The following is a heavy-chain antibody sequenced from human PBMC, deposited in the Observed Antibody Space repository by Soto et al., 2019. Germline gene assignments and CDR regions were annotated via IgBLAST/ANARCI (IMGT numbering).Heavy chain of an antibody. CDR2: INPKSGGT. CDR1: GYTFTGYY. D-gene: IGHD3-16*02. V-gene: IGHV1-2*04. CDR3: ARGKITFGGVIGLDY. J-gene: IGHJ4*02. Sequence: GASVKVSCKASGYTFTGYYMHWVRQAPGQGLEWMGWINPKSGGTNYAQKFQGWVTMTRDTSISTAYMELSRLRSDDTAVYYCARGKITFGGVIGLDYWGQATRVNVXS.